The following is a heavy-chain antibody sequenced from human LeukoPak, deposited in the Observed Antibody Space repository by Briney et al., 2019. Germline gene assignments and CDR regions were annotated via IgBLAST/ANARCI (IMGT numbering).Heavy chain of an antibody. CDR2: ISYDGSNK. V-gene: IGHV3-30*03. CDR3: ARWAVVVPAAPYYYYGMDV. CDR1: GFTFSSYG. D-gene: IGHD2-2*01. J-gene: IGHJ6*02. Sequence: GGSLRLSCAASGFTFSSYGMHWVRQAPGKGLEWVAVISYDGSNKYYADSVKGRFTISRDNAKNSLYLQMNSLRAEDTAVYYCARWAVVVPAAPYYYYGMDVWGQGTTVTVSS.